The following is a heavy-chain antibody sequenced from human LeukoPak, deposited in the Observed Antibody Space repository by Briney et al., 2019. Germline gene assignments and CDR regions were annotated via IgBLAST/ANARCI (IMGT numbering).Heavy chain of an antibody. V-gene: IGHV1-69*13. CDR3: ATDIAARPVYYSYYMDV. CDR1: GGTFSCYS. Sequence: SVKVSCKASGGTFSCYSISWVRQAPGQGLEWMGGIIPIFGTANYAQKSQSTVTITADESTSTAYMELSSLRSEDTAVYYCATDIAARPVYYSYYMDVSGKGTTVTVSS. J-gene: IGHJ6*03. D-gene: IGHD6-6*01. CDR2: IIPIFGTA.